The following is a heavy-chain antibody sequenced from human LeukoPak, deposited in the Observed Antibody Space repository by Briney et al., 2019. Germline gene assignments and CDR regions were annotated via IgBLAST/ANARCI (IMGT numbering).Heavy chain of an antibody. Sequence: GGSLRLSCAASGFTFSSYGMHWVRQAPGKGLEWVAVIWYDGSNKYYADSVKGRFTISRDNSKNTLYLQMNSLRAEDTAVYYCARVGATYPFDYWGQGTLVTVSS. CDR3: ARVGATYPFDY. J-gene: IGHJ4*02. D-gene: IGHD2-15*01. V-gene: IGHV3-33*01. CDR1: GFTFSSYG. CDR2: IWYDGSNK.